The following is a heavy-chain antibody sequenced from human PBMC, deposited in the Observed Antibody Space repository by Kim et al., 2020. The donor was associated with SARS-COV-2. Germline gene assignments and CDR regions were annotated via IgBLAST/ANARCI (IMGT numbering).Heavy chain of an antibody. Sequence: IGYADAVKGRFTISRDNAKNSLYLQMNSLRAEDTALYYCAKGNSLLRSDYWGQGTLVTVSS. J-gene: IGHJ4*02. D-gene: IGHD1-26*01. V-gene: IGHV3-9*01. CDR2: I. CDR3: AKGNSLLRSDY.